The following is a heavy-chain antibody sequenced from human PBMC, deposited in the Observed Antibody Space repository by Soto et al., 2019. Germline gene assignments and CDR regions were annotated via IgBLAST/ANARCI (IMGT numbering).Heavy chain of an antibody. V-gene: IGHV1-69*01. CDR1: GGTFSSYA. CDR3: ARERRGYSGSRRSFDI. Sequence: QVQLVQSGAEVKKPGSSVKVSCKASGGTFSSYAISWVRQAPGQGLEWMGGIIPIFGTANYAQKFQGRVTITADESTSTAYMELSSLRSEDTAVNYCARERRGYSGSRRSFDIWGQGTMVTVSS. D-gene: IGHD5-12*01. J-gene: IGHJ3*02. CDR2: IIPIFGTA.